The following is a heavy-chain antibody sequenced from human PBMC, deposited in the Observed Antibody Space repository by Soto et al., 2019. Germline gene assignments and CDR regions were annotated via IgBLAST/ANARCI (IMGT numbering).Heavy chain of an antibody. D-gene: IGHD4-17*01. CDR1: GGSFSGYY. J-gene: IGHJ4*02. Sequence: SETLSLTCAVYGGSFSGYYWSWIRQPPGKGLEWIGEINHSGSTNYNPSLKSRVTISVDTSKNQFSLKLSSVTAADTAVYYCASRTSTVTTPPDYWGQGTLVTVSS. CDR2: INHSGST. V-gene: IGHV4-34*01. CDR3: ASRTSTVTTPPDY.